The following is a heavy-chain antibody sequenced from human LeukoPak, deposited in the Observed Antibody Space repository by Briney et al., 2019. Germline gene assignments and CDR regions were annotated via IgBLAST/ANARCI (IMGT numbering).Heavy chain of an antibody. CDR1: GYTFTSYV. J-gene: IGHJ5*02. CDR3: ARGRTGTRLNWFDP. V-gene: IGHV1-8*01. D-gene: IGHD3-10*01. Sequence: ASVKVSCKASGYTFTSYVINWVRQATGQGLEWMGWMNPNSGNTGYAQKFQGRVTMTRNTSISTAYMELSSLRSEDTAVYYCARGRTGTRLNWFDPWGQGTLVTVSS. CDR2: MNPNSGNT.